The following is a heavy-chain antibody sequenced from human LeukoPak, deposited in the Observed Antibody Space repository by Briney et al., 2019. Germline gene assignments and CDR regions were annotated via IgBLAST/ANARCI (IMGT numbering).Heavy chain of an antibody. Sequence: SVKVSCKASGGTFSSYAISWVRQAPGQGLEWMGGIIPIFGTANYAQKFQGRVTITADESTSTAYMELSSLRSEDTAVYYCARYGSGSYYMGHAFDIWGQGTMVTVSS. CDR2: IIPIFGTA. J-gene: IGHJ3*02. D-gene: IGHD3-10*01. V-gene: IGHV1-69*13. CDR3: ARYGSGSYYMGHAFDI. CDR1: GGTFSSYA.